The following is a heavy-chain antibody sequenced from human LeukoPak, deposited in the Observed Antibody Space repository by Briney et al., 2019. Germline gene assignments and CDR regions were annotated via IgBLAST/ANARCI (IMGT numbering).Heavy chain of an antibody. Sequence: VASVKVSCKVSGYTFTGYYMHWVRQAPGQGLEWMGWINPSSGGTNYAQKFRGRVAMTRDTPISTAYMELSRLRSDDTAVYYCARPFGTAAYCSGGSCRIDAFDIWGQGTMVTVSS. D-gene: IGHD2-15*01. J-gene: IGHJ3*02. V-gene: IGHV1-2*02. CDR2: INPSSGGT. CDR1: GYTFTGYY. CDR3: ARPFGTAAYCSGGSCRIDAFDI.